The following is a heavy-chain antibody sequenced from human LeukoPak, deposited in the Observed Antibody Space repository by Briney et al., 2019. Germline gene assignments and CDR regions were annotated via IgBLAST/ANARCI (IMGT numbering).Heavy chain of an antibody. V-gene: IGHV3-23*01. CDR2: ITDNGGST. J-gene: IGHJ4*02. CDR1: RFTFTSYA. Sequence: GGSLRLSCAASRFTFTSYAMSWVRQAPGKGLEWVSSITDNGGSTYYADSVKGRFTISRDNSKNTLYLQMNSLRAEDTAVYYCAKRGAEVGATVAPGDYWGQGTLVTVSS. D-gene: IGHD1-26*01. CDR3: AKRGAEVGATVAPGDY.